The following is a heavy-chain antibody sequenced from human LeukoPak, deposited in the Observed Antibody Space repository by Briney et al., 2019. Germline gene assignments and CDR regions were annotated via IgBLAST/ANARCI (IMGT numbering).Heavy chain of an antibody. D-gene: IGHD3-16*01. CDR3: ARPGQLGEYTPYYFDF. Sequence: GESLKISCKGSGYSFTSYWIGWVRQMPGKGLEWMGIIYPGDSDTRYSPSFQGQVTISADKSISTAYLQWSSLKASDTAMYYCARPGQLGEYTPYYFDFWGQGTLVTVSS. V-gene: IGHV5-51*01. CDR2: IYPGDSDT. CDR1: GYSFTSYW. J-gene: IGHJ4*02.